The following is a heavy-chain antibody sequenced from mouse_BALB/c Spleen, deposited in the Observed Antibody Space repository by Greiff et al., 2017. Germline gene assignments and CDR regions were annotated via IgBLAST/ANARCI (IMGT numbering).Heavy chain of an antibody. Sequence: QVHVKQSGAELVRPGTSVKVSCKASGYAFTNYLIEWVKQRPGQGLEWIGVINPGSGGTNYNEKFKGKATLTADKSSSTAYMQLSSLTSDDSAVYFCAREEYDYAYAMDYWGQGTSVTVSA. CDR3: AREEYDYAYAMDY. D-gene: IGHD2-4*01. V-gene: IGHV1-54*01. CDR1: GYAFTNYL. J-gene: IGHJ4*01. CDR2: INPGSGGT.